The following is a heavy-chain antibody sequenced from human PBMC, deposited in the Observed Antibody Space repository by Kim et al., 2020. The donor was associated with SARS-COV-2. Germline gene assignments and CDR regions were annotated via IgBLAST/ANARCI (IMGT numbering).Heavy chain of an antibody. V-gene: IGHV3-49*02. D-gene: IGHD3-3*01. CDR3: TREVEMSTIFLDY. Sequence: EYAASVKGRFTISRDDSKSIAYLQMNSLKTEDTAVYYCTREVEMSTIFLDYWGQGTLVTVSS. J-gene: IGHJ4*02.